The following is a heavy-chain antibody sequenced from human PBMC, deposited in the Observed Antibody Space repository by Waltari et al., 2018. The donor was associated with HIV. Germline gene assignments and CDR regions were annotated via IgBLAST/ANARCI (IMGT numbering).Heavy chain of an antibody. CDR3: ASRSSGRVAYGLDV. Sequence: EVQLVESVGGLVKPGGSLRLSCAGSGFTFSSYGMNWVRQAPGKGLEWVAYISSSSGHMKYADSVKGRFTISRDNAKNSLYLQINSLRAEDTAVYYCASRSSGRVAYGLDVWGQGTTVIVSS. J-gene: IGHJ6*02. CDR1: GFTFSSYG. D-gene: IGHD6-19*01. CDR2: ISSSSGHM. V-gene: IGHV3-21*01.